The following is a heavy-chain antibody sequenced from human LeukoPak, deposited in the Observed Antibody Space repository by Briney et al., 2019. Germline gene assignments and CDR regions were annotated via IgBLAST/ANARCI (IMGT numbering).Heavy chain of an antibody. CDR3: AKPLRYCSGGSCYTGYFDY. CDR1: GFTFSSYS. D-gene: IGHD2-15*01. Sequence: PGGSLRLSCAASGFTFSSYSMNWVRQAPGKGLEWVSAISGSGGSTYYADSVKGRFTVSRDNSKNTLYLQMNSLRAEDTAVYYCAKPLRYCSGGSCYTGYFDYWGQGTLVTVSS. V-gene: IGHV3-23*01. J-gene: IGHJ4*02. CDR2: ISGSGGST.